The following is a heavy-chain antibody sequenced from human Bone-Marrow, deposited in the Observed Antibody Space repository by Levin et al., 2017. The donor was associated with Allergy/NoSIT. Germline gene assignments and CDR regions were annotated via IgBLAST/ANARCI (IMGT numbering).Heavy chain of an antibody. J-gene: IGHJ6*02. Sequence: ETLSLTCAASEFTFDTYSMNWVRQAPGKGLEWLSYISSSGSTIYYADSVKGRFSISRDNAKNSLYLQMNSLRAEDTAVYYCARGAYYDILTDTPGMDVWGQGTTVTVSS. CDR1: EFTFDTYS. V-gene: IGHV3-48*01. CDR3: ARGAYYDILTDTPGMDV. D-gene: IGHD3-9*01. CDR2: ISSSGSTI.